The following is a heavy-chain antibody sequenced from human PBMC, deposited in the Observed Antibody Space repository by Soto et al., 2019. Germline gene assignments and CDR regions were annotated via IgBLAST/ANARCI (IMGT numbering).Heavy chain of an antibody. J-gene: IGHJ4*02. V-gene: IGHV1-2*02. CDR3: ARARTNYYNTRDYDF. CDR1: GYTFIGYY. D-gene: IGHD1-26*01. Sequence: AAVKVSCKASGYTFIGYYMHWVRQAPGQGREWMGWINPNSGDTNYAQKFQGRVTMTSDTSISTAYTELGSVRFDDTAVYYCARARTNYYNTRDYDFRGPGTLVIVSS. CDR2: INPNSGDT.